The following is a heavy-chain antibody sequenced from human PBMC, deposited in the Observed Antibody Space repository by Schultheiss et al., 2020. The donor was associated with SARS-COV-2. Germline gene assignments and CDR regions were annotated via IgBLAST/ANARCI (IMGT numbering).Heavy chain of an antibody. V-gene: IGHV3-21*05. CDR1: GFTFSSYS. CDR2: ISSSSSYI. Sequence: GGSLRLSCAASGFTFSSYSMNWVRQAPGKGLEWVSYISSSSSYIYYADSVKGRFTISRDNAKNSLYLQMNSLRAEDTAVYYCARDRAWYYYGMDVWGQGTTVTVSS. D-gene: IGHD3-10*01. J-gene: IGHJ6*02. CDR3: ARDRAWYYYGMDV.